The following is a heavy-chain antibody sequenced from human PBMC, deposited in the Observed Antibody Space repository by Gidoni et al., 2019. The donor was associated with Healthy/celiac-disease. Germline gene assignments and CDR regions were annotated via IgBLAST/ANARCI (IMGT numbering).Heavy chain of an antibody. CDR1: GGSISSYY. Sequence: QVQLQESGPGLVKPSETLSLTCTVSGGSISSYYWSWIRQPAGKGLEWIGRIYTSGSTNYNPSLKSRVTMSVDTSKNQFSLKLSSVTAADTAVYYCAGSRITYYYGSGEMGYYYGMDVWGQGTTVTVSS. V-gene: IGHV4-4*07. J-gene: IGHJ6*02. CDR2: IYTSGST. CDR3: AGSRITYYYGSGEMGYYYGMDV. D-gene: IGHD3-10*01.